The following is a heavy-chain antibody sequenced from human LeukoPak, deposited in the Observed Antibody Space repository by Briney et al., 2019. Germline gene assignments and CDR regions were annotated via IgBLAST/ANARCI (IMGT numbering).Heavy chain of an antibody. Sequence: ASVKVSCKTSGYTFTAYYMYWLRQAPGQGLECMGWIYPNSGATGYAQNFQGRVTMTRDTSVSTIYMELSRLRSDDTAVYYCARDGVSTTPDFGYWGQGTLVTVSS. CDR2: IYPNSGAT. D-gene: IGHD2-8*01. CDR3: ARDGVSTTPDFGY. CDR1: GYTFTAYY. J-gene: IGHJ4*02. V-gene: IGHV1-2*02.